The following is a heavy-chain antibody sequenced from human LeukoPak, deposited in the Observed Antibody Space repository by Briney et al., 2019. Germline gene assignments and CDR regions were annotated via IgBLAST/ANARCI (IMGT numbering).Heavy chain of an antibody. J-gene: IGHJ4*02. CDR3: AKDSSVPYGITE. CDR1: GFTFSKYA. CDR2: ISPSDGNT. Sequence: PGGSLRLSCAASGFTFSKYAMSWVRQAPGKGLEWVSAISPSDGNTFYADSVKGRFTISRDNSKNTLSLQMNSLRAGDTALYYCAKDSSVPYGITEWGQGTLVTVSS. V-gene: IGHV3-23*01. D-gene: IGHD4-17*01.